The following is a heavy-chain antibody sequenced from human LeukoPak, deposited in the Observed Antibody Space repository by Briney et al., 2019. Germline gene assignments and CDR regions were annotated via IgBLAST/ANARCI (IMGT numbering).Heavy chain of an antibody. CDR2: IYYSGST. CDR3: AEYREPTYYFDS. Sequence: SETLSLTCTVSGDSISSRSSYWAWIRQPPGKGLEWIGSIYYSGSTYYNPSLKSRVTISADTSKNQFSLKVYSVTAADTAMFYCAEYREPTYYFDSWGQGTLVTVSA. CDR1: GDSISSRSSY. D-gene: IGHD6-6*01. J-gene: IGHJ4*02. V-gene: IGHV4-39*01.